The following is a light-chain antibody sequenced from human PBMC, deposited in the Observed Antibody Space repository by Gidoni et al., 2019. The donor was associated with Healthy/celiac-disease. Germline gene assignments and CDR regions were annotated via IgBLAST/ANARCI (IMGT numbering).Light chain of an antibody. CDR3: QQRSNWPLT. J-gene: IGKJ1*01. V-gene: IGKV3-11*01. Sequence: EIVLTQSPATLSLSPGESATLSCRASQSVSSYLAWYQQKPGQAHRLLIYDASNRATGIPARFSGSGSGTDFTLTISSLEPEDFAVYYCQQRSNWPLTFGQGTKVEIK. CDR2: DAS. CDR1: QSVSSY.